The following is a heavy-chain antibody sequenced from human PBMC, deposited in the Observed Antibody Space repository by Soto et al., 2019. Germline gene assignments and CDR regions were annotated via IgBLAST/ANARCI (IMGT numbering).Heavy chain of an antibody. Sequence: QVQLQESGPGLVKPSETLSLTCTVSGGSISSYYWSWIRQPPGKGLECIGFIYYSGSTNYNPSLKSRVTITVDTSKNQFSLKLSSVTAADTAVYYCARWNEGFDYWAQGTLVTVSS. V-gene: IGHV4-59*01. D-gene: IGHD1-1*01. J-gene: IGHJ4*02. CDR1: GGSISSYY. CDR2: IYYSGST. CDR3: ARWNEGFDY.